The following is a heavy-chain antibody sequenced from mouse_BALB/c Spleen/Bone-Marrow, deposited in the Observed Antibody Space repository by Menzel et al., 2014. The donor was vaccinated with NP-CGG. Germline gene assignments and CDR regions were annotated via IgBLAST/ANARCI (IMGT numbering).Heavy chain of an antibody. J-gene: IGHJ2*01. Sequence: QVQLQQSGAELVRPGTSVKVSCKASGYAFTNYLIEWVKQRPGQGLEWIGVINPGSGGTNYNEKFKGKATLTADNSSNTAYMHRSSLTSDDSAVYFCARGGHGSYWGQGTTLTVSS. CDR2: INPGSGGT. V-gene: IGHV1-54*03. CDR1: GYAFTNYL. CDR3: ARGGHGSY. D-gene: IGHD2-2*01.